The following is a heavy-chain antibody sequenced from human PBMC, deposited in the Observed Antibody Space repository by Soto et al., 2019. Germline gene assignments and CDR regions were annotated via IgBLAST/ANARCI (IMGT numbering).Heavy chain of an antibody. CDR2: IKQDGSEK. CDR1: GFTFSSYW. J-gene: IGHJ6*02. Sequence: EVQLVESGGGLVQPGGSLRLSCAASGFTFSSYWMSWVRQAPEKGLEWVGNIKQDGSEKNYVDFMEGRFTISRDNAENSLYLQMNSLRAEDTAVYYCARIASAGRGWDVWGQGTTVVVSS. V-gene: IGHV3-7*01. CDR3: ARIASAGRGWDV. D-gene: IGHD6-13*01.